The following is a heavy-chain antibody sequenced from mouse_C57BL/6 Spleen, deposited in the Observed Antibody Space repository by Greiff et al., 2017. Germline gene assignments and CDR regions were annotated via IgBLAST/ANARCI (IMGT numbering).Heavy chain of an antibody. CDR2: IYPRSGNT. CDR1: GYTFTSYG. Sequence: VQLQQSGAELARPGASVKLSCKASGYTFTSYGISWVKQRTGQGLEWIGEIYPRSGNTYYNEKFKGKATLTADKSSSTAYMEIRSLTSEDSAVYFGARYSNSSPFAYWGQGTLVTVTA. D-gene: IGHD3-1*01. V-gene: IGHV1-81*01. J-gene: IGHJ3*01. CDR3: ARYSNSSPFAY.